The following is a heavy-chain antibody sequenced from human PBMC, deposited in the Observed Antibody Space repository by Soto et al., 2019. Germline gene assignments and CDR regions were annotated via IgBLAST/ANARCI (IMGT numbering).Heavy chain of an antibody. J-gene: IGHJ5*02. D-gene: IGHD3-3*01. Sequence: PSETLSLTCTVSGGSISSSSYYWGWIRQPPGKGLEWIGSIYYSGSTYYNPSLKSRVTISVDTSNNQFSLKLSSMTAADTAVYYCARHFVEWPTTNWFDPWGQGTLVTVSS. CDR1: GGSISSSSYY. V-gene: IGHV4-39*01. CDR2: IYYSGST. CDR3: ARHFVEWPTTNWFDP.